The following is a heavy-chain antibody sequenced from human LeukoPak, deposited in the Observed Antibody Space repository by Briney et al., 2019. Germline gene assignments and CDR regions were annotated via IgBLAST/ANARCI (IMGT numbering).Heavy chain of an antibody. V-gene: IGHV1-2*02. J-gene: IGHJ1*01. D-gene: IGHD1-1*01. CDR1: GYSFTGYY. CDR3: AHQLKDMTQRANGVSYFQH. Sequence: ASVKVSCKASGYSFTGYYIHWVRQAPGQGLEWMGWINPSSDGTNYAQKFQGRVTMTRDTSTSTVYMELSSLRSEDTAVYYCAHQLKDMTQRANGVSYFQHWGQGTLVTVSS. CDR2: INPSSDGT.